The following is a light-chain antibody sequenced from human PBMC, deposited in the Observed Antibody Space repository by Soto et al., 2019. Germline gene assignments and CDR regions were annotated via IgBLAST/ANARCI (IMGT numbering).Light chain of an antibody. CDR3: ASNAGIYPCV. CDR2: DVS. J-gene: IGLJ3*02. Sequence: QSALTQPRSVSGSPGQSVTISCTGTSSDVGGYNYVSWYQQHPGKAPKLMIYDVSNRPSGIPDRFSGSKSGNTASLTISGLQLEEEADYNSASNAGIYPCVFGGGTKVTVL. V-gene: IGLV2-11*01. CDR1: SSDVGGYNY.